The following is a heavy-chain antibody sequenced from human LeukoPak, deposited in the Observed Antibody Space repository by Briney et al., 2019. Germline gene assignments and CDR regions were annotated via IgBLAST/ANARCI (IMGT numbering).Heavy chain of an antibody. CDR1: GFTFSSYA. V-gene: IGHV3-23*01. D-gene: IGHD3-10*01. CDR3: AKDRGVATRWFGELFPSFHY. CDR2: ISGSGGST. J-gene: IGHJ4*02. Sequence: PGGSLRLSCAASGFTFSSYAMSWVRQAPGKGLEWVSAISGSGGSTYYADSVKGRFTVSRDNSKNTLYLQMNSLRAEDTAIYYCAKDRGVATRWFGELFPSFHYWGQGTLVTVSS.